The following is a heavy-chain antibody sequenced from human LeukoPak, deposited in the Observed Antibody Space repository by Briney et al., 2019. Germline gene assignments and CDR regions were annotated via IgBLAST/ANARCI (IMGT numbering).Heavy chain of an antibody. CDR1: GFTFSNYG. CDR2: IYYDGSNK. CDR3: ARSSGWYGRSYFDY. J-gene: IGHJ4*02. D-gene: IGHD6-19*01. V-gene: IGHV3-33*01. Sequence: GGSLRLSCAASGFTFSNYGMHWVRQAPGKGLEWVAVIYYDGSNKYYVDSVKGRFTISRDNSKNTLYLQMNSLRAEDTAVYYCARSSGWYGRSYFDYWGQGTLVTVSS.